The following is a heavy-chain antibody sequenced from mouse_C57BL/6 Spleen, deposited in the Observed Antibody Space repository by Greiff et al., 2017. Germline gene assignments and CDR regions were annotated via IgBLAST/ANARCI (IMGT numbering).Heavy chain of an antibody. D-gene: IGHD2-5*01. V-gene: IGHV1-64*01. CDR1: GYTFTSYW. Sequence: VQLQQPGAELVKPGASVKLSCKASGYTFTSYWMHWVKQRPGQGLEWIGMIHPNSGSTNYNEKFKSKATLTVDKSSSTAYMQLSSLTSEDSAVYYCARNGYYSNYGYFDYWGQGTTLTVSS. CDR3: ARNGYYSNYGYFDY. J-gene: IGHJ2*01. CDR2: IHPNSGST.